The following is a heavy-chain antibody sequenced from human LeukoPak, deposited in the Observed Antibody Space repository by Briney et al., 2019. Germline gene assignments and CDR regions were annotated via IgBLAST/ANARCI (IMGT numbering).Heavy chain of an antibody. CDR1: GGSFSGYY. Sequence: SETLSLTCAVYGGSFSGYYWSWIRQPPGKGLEWIGEINHSGSTNYTPSLKSRVTISVDTSKNQFSLKLSSVTAADTAVYYCARGRIRVVRGVPGGIDPWGQGTLVTVSS. J-gene: IGHJ5*02. D-gene: IGHD3-10*01. CDR3: ARGRIRVVRGVPGGIDP. V-gene: IGHV4-34*01. CDR2: INHSGST.